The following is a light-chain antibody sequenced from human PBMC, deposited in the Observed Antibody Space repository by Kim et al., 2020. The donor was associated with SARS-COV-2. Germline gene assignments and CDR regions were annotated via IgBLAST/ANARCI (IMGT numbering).Light chain of an antibody. CDR1: SSNIGSNY. Sequence: GQRVTISCSGSSSNIGSNYVYWYQQLPGTAPKLLIYRNNQRPSGVPDRFSGSKSGTSASLAISGLRSEDEADYYCAAWDDSLSGYVFGTGTKVTVL. J-gene: IGLJ1*01. CDR3: AAWDDSLSGYV. CDR2: RNN. V-gene: IGLV1-47*01.